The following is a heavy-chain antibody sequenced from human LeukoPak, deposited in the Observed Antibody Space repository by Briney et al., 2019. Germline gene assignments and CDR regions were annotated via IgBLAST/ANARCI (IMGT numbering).Heavy chain of an antibody. Sequence: SETLSLTCAVYGGSFSGYYWSWIRQPPGKGLEWIGEINHSGSTNYNPSLKSRVTISVDTSKNQFSLKLSSVTAADTAVYYCARPKSSYYYYMDVWGKGTTVTISS. CDR3: ARPKSSYYYYMDV. D-gene: IGHD1-26*01. CDR1: GGSFSGYY. CDR2: INHSGST. V-gene: IGHV4-34*01. J-gene: IGHJ6*03.